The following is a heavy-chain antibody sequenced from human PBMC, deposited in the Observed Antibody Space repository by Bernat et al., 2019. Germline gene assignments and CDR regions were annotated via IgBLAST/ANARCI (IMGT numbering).Heavy chain of an antibody. CDR1: GFTFSSYA. V-gene: IGHV3-23*04. Sequence: EVQLVESGGGLVQPGGSLRLSCAASGFTFSSYAMSWVRQAPGKGLEWVASITSSGGTTYYADSVKGRFTISRDNSKSTLFLEMNSLRAEDTALYYCAKDHKQWLVQIWYFDYWGQGTLVTVSP. CDR3: AKDHKQWLVQIWYFDY. CDR2: ITSSGGTT. D-gene: IGHD6-19*01. J-gene: IGHJ4*02.